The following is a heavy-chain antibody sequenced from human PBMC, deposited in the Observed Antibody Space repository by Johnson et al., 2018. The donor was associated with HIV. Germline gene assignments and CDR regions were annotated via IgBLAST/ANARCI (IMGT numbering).Heavy chain of an antibody. CDR3: YCTDHFVAGSESKGTFDA. J-gene: IGHJ3*01. CDR1: GFTFSNFG. Sequence: HVQLVESGGGVVRPGGSLRLSCAASGFTFSNFGIHWVRQAPGKGPEWVAVISFGGNLKKYADSVKGRFTISRDNSKNTLYLQMTSLRQDDTAVYSCYCTDHFVAGSESKGTFDAWCQGTMVTVSS. D-gene: IGHD3-10*01. CDR2: ISFGGNLK. V-gene: IGHV3-30*03.